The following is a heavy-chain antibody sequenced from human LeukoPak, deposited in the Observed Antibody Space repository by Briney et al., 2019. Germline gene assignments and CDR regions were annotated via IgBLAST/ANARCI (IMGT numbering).Heavy chain of an antibody. CDR2: INHSGST. J-gene: IGHJ6*03. CDR3: TRGSIAYYYMGV. V-gene: IGHV4-34*01. Sequence: SETLSLTCAVYGGSFSGYYWSWIRQPPGKGLEWIGEINHSGSTNYNPSLKSRVTISVDTSKNQFSLKLSSVTAADTAVYYCTRGSIAYYYMGVWGKGTTVTIS. D-gene: IGHD3-22*01. CDR1: GGSFSGYY.